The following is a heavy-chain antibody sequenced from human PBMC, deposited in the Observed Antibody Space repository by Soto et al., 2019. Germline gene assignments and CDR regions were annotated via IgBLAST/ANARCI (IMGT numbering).Heavy chain of an antibody. CDR1: GFTFRSYG. CDR2: ISHDGSNK. Sequence: QVQLVESGGGVVQPGRSLRLSCAASGFTFRSYGMLWVRQAPGEGLEWVALISHDGSNKYYTDSVKGRFTISRDNSKNPLFLQMNRLRAEDPALYFCPGGYDWGDYWGQGTLVTVSS. CDR3: PGGYDWGDY. V-gene: IGHV3-30*03. J-gene: IGHJ4*02. D-gene: IGHD5-12*01.